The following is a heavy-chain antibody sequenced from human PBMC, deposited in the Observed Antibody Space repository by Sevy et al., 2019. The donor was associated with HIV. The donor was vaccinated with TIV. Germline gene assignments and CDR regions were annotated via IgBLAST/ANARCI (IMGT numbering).Heavy chain of an antibody. V-gene: IGHV4-31*03. CDR2: IYYSGST. D-gene: IGHD3-10*01. Sequence: SETLSLTCTVSGGSISSGGYYWSWIRQHPGKGLAWIGYIYYSGSTYYNPSLQSRVTISVDTSKNQFSLKLSSVTAADTAVYYCARGTRGYYGSGNAFDIWGQGTMVTVSS. CDR1: GGSISSGGYY. CDR3: ARGTRGYYGSGNAFDI. J-gene: IGHJ3*02.